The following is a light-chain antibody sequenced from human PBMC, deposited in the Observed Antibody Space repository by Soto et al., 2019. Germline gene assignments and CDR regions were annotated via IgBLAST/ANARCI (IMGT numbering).Light chain of an antibody. Sequence: QLVLTQSPSASASLGASVRLTCTLSSGHNSYAIAWHQQQPEKGPRYLMKLNSDGSHSKGDGIPDRFSGSSSGAERYLTISSLQSEDEADYYCQTRGTGLDRVFGGGTKLTVL. V-gene: IGLV4-69*01. CDR2: LNSDGSH. CDR3: QTRGTGLDRV. J-gene: IGLJ2*01. CDR1: SGHNSYA.